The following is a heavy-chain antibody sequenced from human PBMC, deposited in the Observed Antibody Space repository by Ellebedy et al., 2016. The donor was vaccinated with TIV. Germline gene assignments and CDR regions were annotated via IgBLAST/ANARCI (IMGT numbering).Heavy chain of an antibody. CDR1: GFTFSSYS. D-gene: IGHD3-10*01. J-gene: IGHJ6*02. CDR2: ISSSSSTI. CDR3: ARDGRFGEWGGYGMDV. V-gene: IGHV3-48*01. Sequence: PGGSLRLSCAASGFTFSSYSMNWVRQAPGKGLEWLSYISSSSSTIFYADSVKGRFTISRDNAKNSLYLQMNSLRAEDTAVYYCARDGRFGEWGGYGMDVWGQGTTVTVSS.